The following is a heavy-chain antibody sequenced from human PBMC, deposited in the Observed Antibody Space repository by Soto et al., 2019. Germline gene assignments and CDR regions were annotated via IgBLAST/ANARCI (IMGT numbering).Heavy chain of an antibody. CDR2: IGHNGVNS. CDR1: GVSFSSHG. Sequence: QLQLVESGGGVIQPGRSLRLSCAASGVSFSSHGMHWVRQAPGQGLEWVAVIGHNGVNSFYRDSVKGRFTISRDNSNNILYLQMNSLRVEDTALYYCAIDDLYDDNGLEEWGQGTLVTVTS. CDR3: AIDDLYDDNGLEE. J-gene: IGHJ4*02. D-gene: IGHD4-17*01. V-gene: IGHV3-33*01.